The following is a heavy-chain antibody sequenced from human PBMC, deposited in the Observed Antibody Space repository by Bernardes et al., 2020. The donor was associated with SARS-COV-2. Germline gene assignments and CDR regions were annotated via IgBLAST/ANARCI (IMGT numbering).Heavy chain of an antibody. Sequence: GGSLRLSCATSGFAFSSHPMSWLRQGPGKGLEWVSAISESGDAAYYAHSVKGRFTISRDNAKNTLFLQMSSLRAEDTAVYYCARDVAGREDFWGQGTLVTVSS. D-gene: IGHD1-26*01. J-gene: IGHJ4*02. V-gene: IGHV3-23*01. CDR1: GFAFSSHP. CDR3: ARDVAGREDF. CDR2: ISESGDAA.